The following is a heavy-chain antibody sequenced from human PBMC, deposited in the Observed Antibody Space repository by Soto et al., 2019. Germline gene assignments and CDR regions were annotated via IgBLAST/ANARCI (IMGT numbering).Heavy chain of an antibody. Sequence: QVQLVQTGAEVKKPGASVKVSCQASGYTFTDYFIHWVRQAPGQGFEWMGWINPKSRGTTYAQKFPGRVTMTRDTSNTTAYMELRGVRCDDTAIYYCARVTLRAGNWCDPWGQGTLVTVSS. CDR1: GYTFTDYF. CDR3: ARVTLRAGNWCDP. CDR2: INPKSRGT. V-gene: IGHV1-2*02. J-gene: IGHJ5*02.